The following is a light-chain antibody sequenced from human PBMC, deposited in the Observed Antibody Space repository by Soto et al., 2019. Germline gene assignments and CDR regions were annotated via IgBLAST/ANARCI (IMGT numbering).Light chain of an antibody. V-gene: IGKV1-39*01. CDR1: QNIRSY. CDR3: QQSFIVPQVT. J-gene: IGKJ4*01. CDR2: VAS. Sequence: DIQMTQSPSSLSASVGDRVTMTCRASQNIRSYLNWYQQKPGKAPKLLISVASNLQTGVPSRFTGSGSGTDFTLSTSSLQPEDFATYFCQQSFIVPQVTFGGGTKVEIK.